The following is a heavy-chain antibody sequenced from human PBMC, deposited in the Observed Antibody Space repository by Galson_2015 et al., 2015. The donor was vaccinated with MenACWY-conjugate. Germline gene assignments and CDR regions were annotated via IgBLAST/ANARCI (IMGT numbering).Heavy chain of an antibody. J-gene: IGHJ4*01. CDR1: GDSFNTYS. V-gene: IGHV1-69*13. CDR2: IIPVFHTT. CDR3: ARPGGDYEQRTFFDY. Sequence: SVKVSCKASGDSFNTYSFNWIRQAPGQGPEWLGGIIPVFHTTDYAQRFQGRLTITADESTSTVYMELSSLRSDDTAIYYCARPGGDYEQRTFFDYWGQEPWSPSPQ. D-gene: IGHD4-17*01.